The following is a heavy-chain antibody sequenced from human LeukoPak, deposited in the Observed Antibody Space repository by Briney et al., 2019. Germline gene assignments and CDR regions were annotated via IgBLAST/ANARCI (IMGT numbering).Heavy chain of an antibody. CDR1: GFIFSSYW. CDR2: IKGDASAK. CDR3: ARDRTLRATTMIVVVISYYFDY. D-gene: IGHD3-22*01. V-gene: IGHV3-7*01. J-gene: IGHJ4*02. Sequence: GGSLRLSCAASGFIFSSYWMGWVRQAPGKGLEWVANIKGDASAKHYVDSVKGRFTIPRDNADNSVYLQMNSLRAEDTAVYYCARDRTLRATTMIVVVISYYFDYWGQGTLVTVPS.